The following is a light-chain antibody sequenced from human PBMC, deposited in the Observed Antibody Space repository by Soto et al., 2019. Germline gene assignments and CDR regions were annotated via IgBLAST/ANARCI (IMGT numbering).Light chain of an antibody. Sequence: DIQMTQSPSSLSASVGDRVTITCRASQSISSYLNWYQQKPGKAPQLLIYAASSLQSGVPSRFSGSGSGTDFTLTISSLQPEDFATYYCQQSYSTPLTFGGATKVVIK. CDR1: QSISSY. CDR2: AAS. V-gene: IGKV1-39*01. J-gene: IGKJ4*01. CDR3: QQSYSTPLT.